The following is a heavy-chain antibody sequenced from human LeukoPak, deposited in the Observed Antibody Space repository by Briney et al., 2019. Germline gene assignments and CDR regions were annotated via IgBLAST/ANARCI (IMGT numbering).Heavy chain of an antibody. V-gene: IGHV4-38-2*02. CDR3: MEGGDWNNYYYYMDV. J-gene: IGHJ6*03. CDR2: IYHSGST. Sequence: SETLSLTCTVSGYSISSGYYWGWIRQPPGKGLEWIGSIYHSGSTYYNPSLKSRVTISVDTSKNQFSLMLSSVPAADTALYYCMEGGDWNNYYYYMDVWGKGTTVTVSS. D-gene: IGHD1-1*01. CDR1: GYSISSGYY.